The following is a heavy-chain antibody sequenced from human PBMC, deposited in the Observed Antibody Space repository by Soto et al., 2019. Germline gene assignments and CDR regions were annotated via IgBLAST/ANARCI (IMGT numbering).Heavy chain of an antibody. D-gene: IGHD6-6*01. CDR3: AKEGRSSSHFDY. Sequence: EVQLLESGGGLVQPGGSLRLSCAASGFTFSSYAMNWVRQAPGKGLEWVSAISGSSGSTYYADSVKGRFTISRDNSKNTLYLQMNSLRAEDTAVYYCAKEGRSSSHFDYWGQGTLVTVSS. V-gene: IGHV3-23*01. J-gene: IGHJ4*02. CDR1: GFTFSSYA. CDR2: ISGSSGST.